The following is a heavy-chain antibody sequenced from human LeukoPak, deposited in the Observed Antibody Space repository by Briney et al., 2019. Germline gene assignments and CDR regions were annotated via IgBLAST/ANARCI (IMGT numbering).Heavy chain of an antibody. CDR3: AKPTANQLLYSAFDI. J-gene: IGHJ3*02. Sequence: GGSLRLSCAASGFTFSSYAMSWVRQAPGKGLEWVSAISGSGGSTYYADSVKGRFTISRDNSKNTLYLKMNSLRAEDTAVYYCAKPTANQLLYSAFDIWGQGTMVTVSS. CDR1: GFTFSSYA. V-gene: IGHV3-23*01. CDR2: ISGSGGST. D-gene: IGHD2-2*02.